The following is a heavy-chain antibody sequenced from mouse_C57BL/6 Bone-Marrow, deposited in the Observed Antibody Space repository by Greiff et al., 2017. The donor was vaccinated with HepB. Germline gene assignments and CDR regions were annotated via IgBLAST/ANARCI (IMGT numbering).Heavy chain of an antibody. CDR3: ARERAQFITTPHWYFDV. V-gene: IGHV5-4*01. Sequence: EVQGVESGGGLVKPGGSLKLSCAASGFTFSSYAMSWVRQTPEKRLEWVATISDGGSYTYYPDNVKGRFTISRDNAKNNPYLQMSHLKSEDTAMYYGARERAQFITTPHWYFDVWGTGTTVTVSS. CDR2: ISDGGSYT. J-gene: IGHJ1*03. D-gene: IGHD1-1*01. CDR1: GFTFSSYA.